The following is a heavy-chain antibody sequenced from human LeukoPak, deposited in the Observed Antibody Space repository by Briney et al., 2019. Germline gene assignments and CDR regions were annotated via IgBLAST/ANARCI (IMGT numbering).Heavy chain of an antibody. J-gene: IGHJ3*02. V-gene: IGHV4-4*07. Sequence: PSETLSLTCTVSGGSISNYYWSWIRQPAGKGLEWIGRIYTSGTINYNPSLKSRVTMSLDTSKNQFSLNVSSVTAADTAVYYCARDTYYDILTGYDYLDAFDIWGRGTMVTISS. CDR2: IYTSGTI. CDR3: ARDTYYDILTGYDYLDAFDI. D-gene: IGHD3-9*01. CDR1: GGSISNYY.